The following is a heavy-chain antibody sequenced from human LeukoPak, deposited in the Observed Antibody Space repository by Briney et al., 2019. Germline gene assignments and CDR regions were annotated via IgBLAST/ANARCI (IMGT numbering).Heavy chain of an antibody. CDR3: ARDPFSSSWYFGCFDY. J-gene: IGHJ4*02. CDR2: IYYSGST. V-gene: IGHV4-39*02. D-gene: IGHD6-13*01. CDR1: GGSISSSGYY. Sequence: TSETLSLTCTVSGGSISSSGYYWGWIRQPPGKGLEWIASIYYSGSTYYNPSLKSRVTISVDTSKNQLSLKLSSLTAADTAVYYCARDPFSSSWYFGCFDYWGQGTLVTVSS.